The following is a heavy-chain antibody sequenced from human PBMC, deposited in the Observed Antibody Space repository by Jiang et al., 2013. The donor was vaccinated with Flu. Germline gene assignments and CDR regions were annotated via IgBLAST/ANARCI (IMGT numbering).Heavy chain of an antibody. J-gene: IGHJ4*02. CDR2: TYYRSKWYN. CDR3: ARSLDSSGWYPNYFDY. CDR1: GDSVSSNSAA. Sequence: SQTLSLTCAISGDSVSSNSAAWNWIRQSPSRGLERLGRTYYRSKWYNDYAVSVKSRITINPDTSKNQFSLQLNSVTPEDTAVYYCARSLDSSGWYPNYFDYWGQGTLVTVSS. V-gene: IGHV6-1*01. D-gene: IGHD6-19*01.